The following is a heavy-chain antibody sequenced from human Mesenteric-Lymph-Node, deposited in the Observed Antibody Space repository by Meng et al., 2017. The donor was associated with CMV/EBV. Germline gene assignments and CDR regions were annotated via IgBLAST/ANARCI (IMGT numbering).Heavy chain of an antibody. Sequence: GESLKISCAASGFSFSDYYMSWIRQAPGKGLEWVSSISSRSSYIYYADSVKGRFTISRDNAKNSLYLQMNSLRAEDTAVYYCARDPPKDIVVVPAAMWGQGTLVTVSS. J-gene: IGHJ4*02. V-gene: IGHV3-11*06. CDR2: ISSRSSYI. D-gene: IGHD2-2*01. CDR1: GFSFSDYY. CDR3: ARDPPKDIVVVPAAM.